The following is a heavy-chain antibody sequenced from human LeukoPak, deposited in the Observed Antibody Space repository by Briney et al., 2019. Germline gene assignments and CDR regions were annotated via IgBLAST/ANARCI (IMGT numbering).Heavy chain of an antibody. Sequence: GGSLRLSCAASGFTVSSNYMSWVRQAPGKGLEWVSVIYSGGSTYYADSVKGRFTISRDNSKNTLYLQMNSLRAEDTAVYYCARDTPPTPKAYVNDWGQGTTVTVSS. J-gene: IGHJ6*02. CDR1: GFTVSSNY. D-gene: IGHD3-16*01. V-gene: IGHV3-66*01. CDR3: ARDTPPTPKAYVND. CDR2: IYSGGST.